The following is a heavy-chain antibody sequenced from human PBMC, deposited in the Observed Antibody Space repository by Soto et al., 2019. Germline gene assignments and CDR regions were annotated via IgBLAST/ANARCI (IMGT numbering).Heavy chain of an antibody. Sequence: QVQLQESGPGLVKPSQTLSLTCTVSGGSISSGGYYWSWIRQHPGKGLEWIGYIYYSGSTSYNPSLKSRVTISVDTSKNQFSLKLSSVTAADTAVYYCARSYDSTTSTPNWFAPWGQGTLVTVSS. CDR1: GGSISSGGYY. CDR3: ARSYDSTTSTPNWFAP. D-gene: IGHD3-22*01. V-gene: IGHV4-31*03. CDR2: IYYSGST. J-gene: IGHJ5*02.